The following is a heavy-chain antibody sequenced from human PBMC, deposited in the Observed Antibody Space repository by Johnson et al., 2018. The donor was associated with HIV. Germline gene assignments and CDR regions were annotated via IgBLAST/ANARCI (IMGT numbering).Heavy chain of an antibody. CDR1: GFIFSGFG. V-gene: IGHV3-30*03. CDR2: ISYDGGNK. Sequence: QVQLVESGGGVVQPGKSLRLSCAASGFIFSGFGLHWVRQAPGKGLEWVASISYDGGNKYYADSVRGRITISRDNSKNILYLQMNSLRPEDTAVYYCARDDYGSIDFWGQGTLVTVSS. J-gene: IGHJ3*01. D-gene: IGHD4-17*01. CDR3: ARDDYGSIDF.